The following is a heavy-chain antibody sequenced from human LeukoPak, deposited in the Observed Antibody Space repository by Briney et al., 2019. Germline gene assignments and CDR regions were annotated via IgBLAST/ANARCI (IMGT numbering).Heavy chain of an antibody. CDR3: ARQLLWFGELLGRGYFDY. V-gene: IGHV4-39*01. CDR1: GDSISSSSYY. J-gene: IGHJ4*02. D-gene: IGHD3-10*01. CDR2: IYYAGST. Sequence: ASETLSLTCNVSGDSISSSSYYWSWIRVPPGKGLEWIGSIYYAGSTYYNPSLKSRVILSVDTSTNHFSLNIKSVTAADTAVYYCARQLLWFGELLGRGYFDYWGQGTLVTVSS.